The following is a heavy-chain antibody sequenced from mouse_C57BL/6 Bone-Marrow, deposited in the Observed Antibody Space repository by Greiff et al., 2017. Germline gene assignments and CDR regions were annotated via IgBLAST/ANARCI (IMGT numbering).Heavy chain of an antibody. CDR1: GYAFSSSW. D-gene: IGHD1-1*01. CDR2: IYPGDGDT. J-gene: IGHJ2*01. Sequence: QVQLKESGPELVKPGASVKISCKASGYAFSSSWMNWVKQRPGKGLEWIGRIYPGDGDTNYNGKFKGKATLTADKSSITAYMQLSSLTSYDSAVYFCARDYGRNFDYWGQGTTLTVSS. CDR3: ARDYGRNFDY. V-gene: IGHV1-82*01.